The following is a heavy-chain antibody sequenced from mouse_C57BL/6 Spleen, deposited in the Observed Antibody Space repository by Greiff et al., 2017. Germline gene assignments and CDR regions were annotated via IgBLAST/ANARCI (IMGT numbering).Heavy chain of an antibody. D-gene: IGHD1-1*01. Sequence: QVQLQQPGAELVKPGASVKLSCKASGYTFTSSWMHWVKQRPGQGLEWIGMIHPNSGSPNYYEKFKSTATLTVDKSSSTAYMQLSSLTSEDSSVYYCARSGDYYGSSYSDYFDYWGQGTTLTVSS. CDR2: IHPNSGSP. J-gene: IGHJ2*01. CDR1: GYTFTSSW. V-gene: IGHV1-64*01. CDR3: ARSGDYYGSSYSDYFDY.